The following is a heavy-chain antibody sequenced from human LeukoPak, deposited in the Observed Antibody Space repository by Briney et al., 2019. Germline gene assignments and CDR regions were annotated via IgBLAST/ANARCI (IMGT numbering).Heavy chain of an antibody. CDR1: GFTFSSYS. Sequence: GGSLRLSCAASGFTFSSYSMNWVRQAPGKGLEWVSSISSSRSTYIHYADALKGRFTISRDNAKNSLFLQMNSLRAEDTAVYYCARKGATTSASHFDYWGQGTLVTVSS. CDR3: ARKGATTSASHFDY. D-gene: IGHD1-26*01. V-gene: IGHV3-21*01. CDR2: ISSSRSTYI. J-gene: IGHJ4*02.